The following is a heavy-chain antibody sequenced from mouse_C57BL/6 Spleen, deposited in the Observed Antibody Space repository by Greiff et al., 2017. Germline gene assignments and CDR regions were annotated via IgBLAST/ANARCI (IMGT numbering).Heavy chain of an antibody. D-gene: IGHD2-4*01. J-gene: IGHJ3*01. CDR3: ARSYYDYDPAWFAY. CDR2: LDPNSGGT. Sequence: QVQLQQPGAELVKPGASVKLSCKASGYTFTSYWMHWVKQRPGRGLAWIGRLDPNSGGTTYNEKFTRKATLTVDKPSSTAYMQLSSLTSEDDAVYYCARSYYDYDPAWFAYWGKGTLVTVSA. CDR1: GYTFTSYW. V-gene: IGHV1-72*01.